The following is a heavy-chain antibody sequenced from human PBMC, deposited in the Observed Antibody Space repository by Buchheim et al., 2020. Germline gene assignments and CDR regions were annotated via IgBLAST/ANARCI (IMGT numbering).Heavy chain of an antibody. CDR2: ISYDGDRK. J-gene: IGHJ4*02. CDR3: ARDTSAGGDNFDY. V-gene: IGHV3-30-3*01. CDR1: GFIFSTYF. Sequence: QVQLVESGGGVVQPGKSLRLSCAASGFIFSTYFIHWVRQAPGKGLEWVALISYDGDRKYYADSVKGRFTLSRDNSKSRAYLQMDSLRTEDTAVYYCARDTSAGGDNFDYWGQGTL. D-gene: IGHD2-21*02.